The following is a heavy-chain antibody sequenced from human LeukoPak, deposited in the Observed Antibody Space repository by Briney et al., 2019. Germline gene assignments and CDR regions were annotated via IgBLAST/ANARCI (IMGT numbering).Heavy chain of an antibody. Sequence: GGSLRLSCAASGFTFSSYGMHWVRQAPGKGLEWVAVISYDGSNKYYADSVKGRFTISRDNSKNTLYLQMNSLRAEDTAVYYCAKDTSRVMQQLALDXXXQXTXVTVSS. V-gene: IGHV3-30*18. CDR1: GFTFSSYG. CDR2: ISYDGSNK. J-gene: IGHJ4*02. CDR3: AKDTSRVMQQLALDX. D-gene: IGHD6-13*01.